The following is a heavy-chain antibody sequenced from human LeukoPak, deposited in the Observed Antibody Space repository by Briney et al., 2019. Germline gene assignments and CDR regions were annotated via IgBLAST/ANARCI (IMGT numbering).Heavy chain of an antibody. CDR1: GFTFSSYW. V-gene: IGHV3-7*01. CDR2: IKQDGSEK. CDR3: ASRTRNYYDSSGTSGGYYYYYMDV. J-gene: IGHJ6*03. Sequence: GGSLRLSCAASGFTFSSYWMTWVRQAPGKGLEWVANIKQDGSEKYYVDSVKGRFTISRDNAKNSLYLQMNSLRAEDTAVYYCASRTRNYYDSSGTSGGYYYYYMDVWGKGTTVTVSS. D-gene: IGHD3-22*01.